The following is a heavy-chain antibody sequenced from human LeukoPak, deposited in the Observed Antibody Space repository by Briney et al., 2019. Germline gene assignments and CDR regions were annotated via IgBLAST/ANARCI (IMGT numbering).Heavy chain of an antibody. J-gene: IGHJ4*02. CDR3: TRYSSDWSY. V-gene: IGHV3-73*01. CDR2: IRSKANSYAT. CDR1: GFTFSGSA. D-gene: IGHD6-19*01. Sequence: GGSLRLSCAASGFTFSGSAMHWVRQASGKGLEWVGRIRSKANSYATAYAASVKGRFTISRDDAKNTAYLQMNSLKTEDTAVYYCTRYSSDWSYWGQGTLVTVSS.